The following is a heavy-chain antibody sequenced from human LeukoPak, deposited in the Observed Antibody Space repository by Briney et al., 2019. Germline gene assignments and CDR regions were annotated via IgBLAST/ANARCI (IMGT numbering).Heavy chain of an antibody. D-gene: IGHD2-15*01. Sequence: GASVKVSCKASGYTFTSYYMHWVRQAPGQGLEWMGIINPSGGSTSYAQKFQGRVTMTRDMSTSTVYMELSSLRSEDTAVYYCARDRLSCSGGSCYSNWFDPWGQGTLVTVSS. V-gene: IGHV1-46*01. CDR3: ARDRLSCSGGSCYSNWFDP. CDR2: INPSGGST. CDR1: GYTFTSYY. J-gene: IGHJ5*02.